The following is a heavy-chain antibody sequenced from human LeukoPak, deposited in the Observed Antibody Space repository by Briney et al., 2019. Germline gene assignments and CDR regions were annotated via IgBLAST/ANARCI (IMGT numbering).Heavy chain of an antibody. D-gene: IGHD3-22*01. CDR3: ARIEVDSSGGSYDY. CDR2: IDWDDDK. CDR1: GFSLSTSGMC. J-gene: IGHJ4*02. Sequence: SGPTLVNPTQTLTLTCTFSGFSLSTSGMCVSWIRQPPGKALEWLARIDWDDDKYYSTSLKTRLTISKDTSKNQVVLTMTNMDPVNKATYYCARIEVDSSGGSYDYWGQGTLVTVSS. V-gene: IGHV2-70*11.